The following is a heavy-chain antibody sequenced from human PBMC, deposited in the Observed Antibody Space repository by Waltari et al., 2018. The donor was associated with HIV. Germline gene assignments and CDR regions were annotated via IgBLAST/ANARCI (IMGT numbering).Heavy chain of an antibody. Sequence: QVQLVESGGGVVQPGRSLRLSCAASGFTFSSYAMHWVRQAPGKGLEWVAVISYDGSNKYYADSVKGRFTISRDNSKNTLYLQMNSLRAEDTAVYYCARGPSAPPSPGFDYWGQGTLVTVSS. CDR1: GFTFSSYA. V-gene: IGHV3-30-3*01. CDR3: ARGPSAPPSPGFDY. CDR2: ISYDGSNK. J-gene: IGHJ4*02.